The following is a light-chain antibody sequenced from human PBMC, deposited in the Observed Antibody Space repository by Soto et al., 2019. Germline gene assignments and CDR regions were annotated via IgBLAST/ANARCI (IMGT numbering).Light chain of an antibody. CDR1: QSVSSSY. J-gene: IGKJ5*01. V-gene: IGKV3-20*01. CDR2: GAS. Sequence: EIVLTQSPGTLSLSPGERATLSCRASQSVSSSYLAWYQQKPGQAPRLLIYGASGRATGIPDRFSGSGSGTDFTLTISRLEPEDLAVYYCQQYGSSPPFTFGQGTRLEIK. CDR3: QQYGSSPPFT.